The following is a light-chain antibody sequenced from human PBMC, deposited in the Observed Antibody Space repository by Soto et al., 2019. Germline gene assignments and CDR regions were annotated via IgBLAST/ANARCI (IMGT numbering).Light chain of an antibody. Sequence: EIVLTQSPGTLSLSPGERATLSCRASQSFSSSYLAWYQQKPGQAPRLLIYGASSRATGIPDRFSGSGSGTDSNLTISSLETEDFAVYYCQHYCSALFTFGPGTKVYVK. CDR1: QSFSSSY. CDR3: QHYCSALFT. V-gene: IGKV3-20*01. CDR2: GAS. J-gene: IGKJ3*01.